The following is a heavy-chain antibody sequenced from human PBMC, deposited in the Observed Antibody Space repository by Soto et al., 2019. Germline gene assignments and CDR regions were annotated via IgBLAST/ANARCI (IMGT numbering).Heavy chain of an antibody. J-gene: IGHJ6*02. Sequence: QVQLQESGPGLVRPSETLSLTCTVSGGSVTTGSYNWSWIRRPPGKGLEWIGNIFFTGITHHNPSLNYRVTMSVDTSKNQFSLTVTSVTAADTAVYYCARDGHGMDVWGQGTTVTVSS. CDR1: GGSVTTGSYN. V-gene: IGHV4-61*01. CDR3: ARDGHGMDV. CDR2: IFFTGIT.